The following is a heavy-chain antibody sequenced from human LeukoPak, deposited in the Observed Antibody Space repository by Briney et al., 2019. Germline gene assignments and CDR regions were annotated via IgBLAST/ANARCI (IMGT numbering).Heavy chain of an antibody. CDR3: ARHDTSHYYYYYMDV. CDR1: GGSISSYY. V-gene: IGHV4-59*01. D-gene: IGHD3-22*01. CDR2: IYYSGST. J-gene: IGHJ6*03. Sequence: SETLSLTCTVSGGSISSYYWSWIRQPPGKGLEWIGYIYYSGSTNYNPSLKSRVTISVDTSKNQFSLKLSSVTAADTAVYYCARHDTSHYYYYYMDVWGKGTTVTVSS.